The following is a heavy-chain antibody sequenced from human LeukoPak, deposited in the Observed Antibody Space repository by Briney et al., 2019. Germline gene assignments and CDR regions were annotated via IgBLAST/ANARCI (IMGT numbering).Heavy chain of an antibody. D-gene: IGHD3-22*01. J-gene: IGHJ4*02. V-gene: IGHV3-7*01. CDR3: ARGRGGYFYTLIDY. CDR1: GFTFSNYW. Sequence: GGSLRLSCAASGFTFSNYWMNWVRQAPGKGLEWEANIKQDETEKYYVDSVKGRFTISRDNAKNSLYLQMNSLRAEDTAVYYCARGRGGYFYTLIDYWGQGILVTVSS. CDR2: IKQDETEK.